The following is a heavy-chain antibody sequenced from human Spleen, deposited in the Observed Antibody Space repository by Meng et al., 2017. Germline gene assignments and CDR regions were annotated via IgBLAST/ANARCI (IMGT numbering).Heavy chain of an antibody. Sequence: SETLSLTCAVYGGSFSGYYWSWIRQPPGKGLEWIGEINHSGSTNYNPSLKSRVTISVDTSKNQFSLTVSSVTAADTAVYYCARDGSGYDSDAFDIWGQGTLVTVSS. V-gene: IGHV4-34*01. CDR1: GGSFSGYY. CDR2: INHSGST. J-gene: IGHJ3*02. D-gene: IGHD3-22*01. CDR3: ARDGSGYDSDAFDI.